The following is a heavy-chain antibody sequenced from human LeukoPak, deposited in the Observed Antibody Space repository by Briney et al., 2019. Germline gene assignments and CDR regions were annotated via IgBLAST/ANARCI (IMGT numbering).Heavy chain of an antibody. CDR2: IYYSGST. CDR3: ARGYGYNRQRGYYYGMDV. V-gene: IGHV4-59*01. J-gene: IGHJ6*02. CDR1: GGSISSYY. D-gene: IGHD6-25*01. Sequence: SETLSLTCTVSGGSISSYYWSWIRQPPGMGLEWIGYIYYSGSTNYNPSLKSRVTISVDTSKNQFSLKLSSVTAADTAVYYCARGYGYNRQRGYYYGMDVWGQGTTVTVSS.